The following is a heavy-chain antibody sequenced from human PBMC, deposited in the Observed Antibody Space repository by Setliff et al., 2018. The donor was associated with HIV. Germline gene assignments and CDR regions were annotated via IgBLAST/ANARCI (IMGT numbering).Heavy chain of an antibody. D-gene: IGHD3-10*01. Sequence: PGGSLRLSCAASELTFSNYAMTWVRQAPGKGLEWVSSLSGNGGSTYYADSVKGRFTISRDNSKNTLYLRMNSLRAEDTAVYYCAQAQTSVSGSYYQYLQHWGQGTLVTVSS. CDR2: LSGNGGST. CDR3: AQAQTSVSGSYYQYLQH. J-gene: IGHJ1*01. V-gene: IGHV3-23*01. CDR1: ELTFSNYA.